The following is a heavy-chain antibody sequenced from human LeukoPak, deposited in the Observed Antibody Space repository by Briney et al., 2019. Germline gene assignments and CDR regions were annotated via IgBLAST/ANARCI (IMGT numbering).Heavy chain of an antibody. CDR1: GGSISSSSYY. CDR3: ARDQATLTAPGPSGWFDP. Sequence: SETLSLTCTVSGGSISSSSYYWGWIRQPPGKGLEWIVSIYYSGSTYYNPSLKSRVTISVDTSKNQFSLKLSSVTAADTAVYYCARDQATLTAPGPSGWFDPWGQGTLVTVSS. J-gene: IGHJ5*02. CDR2: IYYSGST. D-gene: IGHD5-18*01. V-gene: IGHV4-39*07.